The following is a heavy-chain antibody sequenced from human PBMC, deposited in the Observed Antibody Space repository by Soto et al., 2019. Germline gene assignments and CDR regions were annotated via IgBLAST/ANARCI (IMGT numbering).Heavy chain of an antibody. CDR2: INHSGST. CDR1: GGSFSGYY. V-gene: IGHV4-34*01. J-gene: IGHJ6*02. D-gene: IGHD6-13*01. CDR3: ARGRRWRLYSSSSLNPADYYYGMDV. Sequence: SETLSLTCAVYGGSFSGYYWSWIRQPPGKGLEWIGEINHSGSTNYNPSLKSRVTISVDTSKNQFSLKLSSVTAADTAVYYCARGRRWRLYSSSSLNPADYYYGMDVWGQGTTVTVSS.